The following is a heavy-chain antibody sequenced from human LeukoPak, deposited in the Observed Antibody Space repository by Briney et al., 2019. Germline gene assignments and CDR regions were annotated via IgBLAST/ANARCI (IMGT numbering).Heavy chain of an antibody. CDR2: IYESGST. CDR3: ARGRNYGGNSYAFDI. V-gene: IGHV4-38-2*02. J-gene: IGHJ3*02. CDR1: GYSISSGYY. Sequence: SETLSLTCTVSGYSISSGYYWGWIRQPPGKRLEWIGSIYESGSTYYNPSLKSRVTISVDTSKNQFSLKLSSVTAADTAVYYCARGRNYGGNSYAFDIWGQGTMVTVSS. D-gene: IGHD4-23*01.